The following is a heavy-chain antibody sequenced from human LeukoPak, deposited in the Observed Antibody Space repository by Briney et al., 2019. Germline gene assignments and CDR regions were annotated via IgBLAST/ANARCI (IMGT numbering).Heavy chain of an antibody. J-gene: IGHJ6*03. CDR1: GFTFSDFY. D-gene: IGHD2-8*01. CDR3: AKDRCSNGVGCYYYYMDV. Sequence: GGSLRLSCVASGFTFSDFYMSWIRQAPGKGLEWVAYIQYDGSNEQYADSVKGRFSISRDSSKNILYLQMNSLRAEDTAVYYCAKDRCSNGVGCYYYYMDVWGKGTTVTISS. CDR2: IQYDGSNE. V-gene: IGHV3-30*02.